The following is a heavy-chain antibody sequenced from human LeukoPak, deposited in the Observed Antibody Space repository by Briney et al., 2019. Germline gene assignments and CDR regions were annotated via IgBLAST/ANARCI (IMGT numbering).Heavy chain of an antibody. J-gene: IGHJ6*02. V-gene: IGHV4-39*07. CDR2: IYYSGTT. Sequence: SETLSLTCTVSGGSISSYYWGWIRQPPGKGLEWIGSIYYSGTTYYNPSLRSRVTISVDTSKNQVSLKLSSVTAADTAVYYCARDQGSGWYSGMDVWGQGTTVTVSS. CDR1: GGSISSYY. D-gene: IGHD6-19*01. CDR3: ARDQGSGWYSGMDV.